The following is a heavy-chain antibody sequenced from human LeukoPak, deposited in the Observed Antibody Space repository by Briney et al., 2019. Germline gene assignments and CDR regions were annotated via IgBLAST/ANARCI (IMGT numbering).Heavy chain of an antibody. CDR1: GGSISSYY. Sequence: PSETLSLTCTVSGGSISSYYWSWIRQPPGKGLEWIGYIYYSGSTNYNPSLKSRATISVDTSKNQFSLKLSSVTAADTAVYYCARAGGYSSGWYWFDPWGQGTLVTVSS. CDR2: IYYSGST. V-gene: IGHV4-59*12. J-gene: IGHJ5*02. CDR3: ARAGGYSSGWYWFDP. D-gene: IGHD6-19*01.